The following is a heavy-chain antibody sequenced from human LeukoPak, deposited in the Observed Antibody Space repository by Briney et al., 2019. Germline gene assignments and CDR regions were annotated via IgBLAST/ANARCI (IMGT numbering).Heavy chain of an antibody. CDR2: INPNSGGT. D-gene: IGHD3-9*01. Sequence: ASVKVSCKASGYTFTGYYMHWVRQAPGQGLEWMGWINPNSGGTNYAQKFQGRVTMTRDTSISTAYVELSRLRSDDTAVYYCARGSLRYFDWPLLDYWGQGTLVTVSS. CDR3: ARGSLRYFDWPLLDY. J-gene: IGHJ4*02. CDR1: GYTFTGYY. V-gene: IGHV1-2*02.